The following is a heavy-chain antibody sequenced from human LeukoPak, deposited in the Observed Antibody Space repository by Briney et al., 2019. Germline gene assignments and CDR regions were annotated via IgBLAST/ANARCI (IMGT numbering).Heavy chain of an antibody. Sequence: GGSLRLSCAASGFTFSDYAIHGVRRAPGKGLEGVAVISYDGNKKYYADSLKGRFTISRDNSKTTLYLQMNSLRPEDTAVFYCARERIAATGTGWFDPWGQGTLVTVSS. D-gene: IGHD6-13*01. CDR2: ISYDGNKK. CDR1: GFTFSDYA. J-gene: IGHJ5*02. V-gene: IGHV3-30*04. CDR3: ARERIAATGTGWFDP.